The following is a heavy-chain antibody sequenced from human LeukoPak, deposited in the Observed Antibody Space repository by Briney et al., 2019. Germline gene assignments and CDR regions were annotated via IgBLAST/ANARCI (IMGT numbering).Heavy chain of an antibody. J-gene: IGHJ4*02. CDR3: ARDASGSYIRH. V-gene: IGHV3-23*01. CDR1: GFTFSSYV. CDR2: ITGSGVAT. Sequence: PGGCLRLSCAASGFTFSSYVISWVRQAPGKGMEWVSAITGSGVATYYADSVKGRFTISRDNSKNTLYLQMNSLRAEDTAVYYCARDASGSYIRHWGQGTLVTVSS. D-gene: IGHD1-26*01.